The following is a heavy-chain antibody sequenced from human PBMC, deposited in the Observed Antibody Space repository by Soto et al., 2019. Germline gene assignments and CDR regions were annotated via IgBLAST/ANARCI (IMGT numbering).Heavy chain of an antibody. CDR2: IWYDGSNK. J-gene: IGHJ5*02. CDR3: ARAADPRYSGSTDLAPRPNWFDP. V-gene: IGHV3-33*01. Sequence: GGSLRLSCAASGFTCSSYGMHWVRQAPGKGLEWVAVIWYDGSNKYYADSVKVRFTISRDNSKNTLYLQMNSLRAEDTAVYYCARAADPRYSGSTDLAPRPNWFDPWGQGTLVTVSS. D-gene: IGHD6-6*01. CDR1: GFTCSSYG.